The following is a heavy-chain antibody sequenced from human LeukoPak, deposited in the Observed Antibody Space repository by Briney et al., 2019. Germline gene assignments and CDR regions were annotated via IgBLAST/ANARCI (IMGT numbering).Heavy chain of an antibody. CDR3: ARGIYCSGGSCYSGYYYGVDV. CDR1: GFTFSSYE. Sequence: PGGSLRLSCAASGFTFSSYEMNWVRQAPGKGLEWVSYISSSGSTIYYADSVKGRFTISRDNAKNSLYLEMNSLRAEDTALYYCARGIYCSGGSCYSGYYYGVDVWGKGTTVTVSS. D-gene: IGHD2-15*01. V-gene: IGHV3-48*03. CDR2: ISSSGSTI. J-gene: IGHJ6*04.